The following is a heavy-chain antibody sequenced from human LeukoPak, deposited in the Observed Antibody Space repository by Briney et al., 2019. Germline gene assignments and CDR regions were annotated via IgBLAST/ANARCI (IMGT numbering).Heavy chain of an antibody. CDR1: GYTFTGYY. D-gene: IGHD1-26*01. CDR3: AREWELDYYYGMDV. Sequence: GASVKVSCKASGYTFTGYYMHWVRQAPGQGPEWMGRINPNSGGTNYAQKFQGRVTMTRDTSISTAYMELSRLRSDDTAVYYCAREWELDYYYGMDVWGQGTTVTVSS. V-gene: IGHV1-2*06. CDR2: INPNSGGT. J-gene: IGHJ6*02.